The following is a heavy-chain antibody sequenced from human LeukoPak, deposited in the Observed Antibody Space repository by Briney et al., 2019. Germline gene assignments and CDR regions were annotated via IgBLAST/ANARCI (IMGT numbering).Heavy chain of an antibody. CDR3: ARTSSSGLVGGYYFDY. Sequence: NPSETLSLTCTVSGYSISSGYYWGWIRQPPGKGLQWIGSIHHSGSTYYNPSLKSRVTISVDTSKNQFSLKLSSVTAADTAVYYCARTSSSGLVGGYYFDYWGQGTLVTVSS. CDR2: IHHSGST. V-gene: IGHV4-38-2*02. D-gene: IGHD6-19*01. CDR1: GYSISSGYY. J-gene: IGHJ4*02.